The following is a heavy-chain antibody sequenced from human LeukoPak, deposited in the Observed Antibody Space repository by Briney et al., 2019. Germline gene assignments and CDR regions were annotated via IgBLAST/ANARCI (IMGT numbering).Heavy chain of an antibody. CDR3: ARGYSSGWLEGDYFDY. V-gene: IGHV1-3*01. CDR2: INAGNGNT. CDR1: GYTFTSYA. D-gene: IGHD6-19*01. J-gene: IGHJ4*02. Sequence: ASVKVSCKASGYTFTSYAMHWVRQAPGQRLEWMGWINAGNGNTKYSQKFQGRVTITRDTSASTAYMELSSLRSEDTAVYYCARGYSSGWLEGDYFDYWGQGTLVTVSS.